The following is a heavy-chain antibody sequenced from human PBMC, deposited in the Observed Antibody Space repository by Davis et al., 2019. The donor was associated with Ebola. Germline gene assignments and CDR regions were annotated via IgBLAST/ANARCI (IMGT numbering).Heavy chain of an antibody. CDR3: ARDPIKHCTGGVCQGGVDY. V-gene: IGHV1-18*01. CDR1: GGTFSSYA. CDR2: ISAYNGNT. Sequence: ASVKVSCKASGGTFSSYAISWVRQAPEQGLKWMGWISAYNGNTNYAQKLQGRVTMTTDTSTSTAYMELRSLRSDDTAVYYCARDPIKHCTGGVCQGGVDYWGQGTLVTVSS. D-gene: IGHD2-8*02. J-gene: IGHJ4*02.